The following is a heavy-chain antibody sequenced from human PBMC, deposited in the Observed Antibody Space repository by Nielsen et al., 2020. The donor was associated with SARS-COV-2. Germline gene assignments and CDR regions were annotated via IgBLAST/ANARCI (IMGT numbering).Heavy chain of an antibody. D-gene: IGHD5-24*01. Sequence: ASVKVSCKASGYTFTSYDINWVRQATGQGLEWMGWMNPNSGNTGYAQKFQGRVTMTRDTSITTAYMEVSRLQFDDTAVYYCAPTRIRDGYNYPFDYWGQGTLVTVSS. J-gene: IGHJ4*02. CDR2: MNPNSGNT. CDR3: APTRIRDGYNYPFDY. CDR1: GYTFTSYD. V-gene: IGHV1-8*01.